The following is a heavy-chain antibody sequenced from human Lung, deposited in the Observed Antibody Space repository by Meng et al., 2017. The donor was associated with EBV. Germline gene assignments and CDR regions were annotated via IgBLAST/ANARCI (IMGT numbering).Heavy chain of an antibody. CDR2: INYSGIT. Sequence: QEQLQQWGAGLLKPSETLSLTCGVSGRSFSSSYWSWIRQPPGKGLEWIGQINYSGITNYNPSLKSRVTISVDTSKNQFSLSLNSVTAADTAVYYCARGGTSSAPFDYWGQGTLVTVSS. V-gene: IGHV4-34*01. J-gene: IGHJ4*02. CDR1: GRSFSSSY. CDR3: ARGGTSSAPFDY. D-gene: IGHD2-2*01.